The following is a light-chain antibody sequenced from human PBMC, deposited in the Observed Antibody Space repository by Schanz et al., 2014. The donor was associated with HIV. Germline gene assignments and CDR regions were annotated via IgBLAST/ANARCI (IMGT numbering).Light chain of an antibody. V-gene: IGLV4-69*01. J-gene: IGLJ3*02. CDR3: QTWDTGIQV. CDR1: SGYSSYA. Sequence: HLVLTQSPSASASLGASVKLTCTLSSGYSSYAIAWHQQQPEKGPRYLMKLNSDGSHSKGDGIPDRFSGSSSGAERYLTISSLQSEDEADYYCQTWDTGIQVFGGGTQLTVL. CDR2: LNSDGSH.